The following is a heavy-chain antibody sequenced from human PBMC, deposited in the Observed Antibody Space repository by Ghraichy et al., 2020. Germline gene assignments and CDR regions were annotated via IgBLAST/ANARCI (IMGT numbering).Heavy chain of an antibody. CDR2: IKQDGGER. D-gene: IGHD3-10*01. J-gene: IGHJ3*02. V-gene: IGHV3-7*04. CDR3: ARDRSYYGSGSQYNFGYAFDI. CDR1: GFTFSSYW. Sequence: LSLTCAASGFTFSSYWITWARHAPGKGLEWVANIKQDGGERYYVDSVKGRFTISRDNAKNSLYLQMNSLRAEDTAVYYCARDRSYYGSGSQYNFGYAFDIWGQGTMVTVSS.